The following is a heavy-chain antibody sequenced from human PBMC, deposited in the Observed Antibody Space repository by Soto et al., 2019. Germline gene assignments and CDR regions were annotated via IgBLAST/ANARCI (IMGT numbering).Heavy chain of an antibody. J-gene: IGHJ6*02. V-gene: IGHV3-23*01. CDR1: GFTFSSYA. CDR3: AKGVTIFGVVTVYYYGMDV. Sequence: PGESLRLSCAASGFTFSSYAMSWVRQAPGKGLEWVSAISGSGGSTYYADSVKGRFTISRDNSKNTLYLQMNSLRAEDTAVYYCAKGVTIFGVVTVYYYGMDVWGQGTTVTVSS. CDR2: ISGSGGST. D-gene: IGHD3-3*01.